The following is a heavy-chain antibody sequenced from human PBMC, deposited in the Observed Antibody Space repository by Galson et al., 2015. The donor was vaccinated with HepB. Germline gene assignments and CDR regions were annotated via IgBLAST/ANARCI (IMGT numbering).Heavy chain of an antibody. CDR1: GGSISSYY. D-gene: IGHD3-3*01. V-gene: IGHV4-59*08. CDR3: ARRAAGNYDFWSFDY. Sequence: LSLTCSVSGGSISSYYWSWIRQPPGKGLQWVGYISYSGSTIYNPSLKSRVTIPVDTSKNQFSLKLTSVTAADTAVYYCARRAAGNYDFWSFDYWGQGTLVTVSS. CDR2: ISYSGST. J-gene: IGHJ4*02.